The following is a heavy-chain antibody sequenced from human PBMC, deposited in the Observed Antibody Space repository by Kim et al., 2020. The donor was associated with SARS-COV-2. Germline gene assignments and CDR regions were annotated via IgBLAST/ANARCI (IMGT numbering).Heavy chain of an antibody. CDR3: ARAVVTPWDFDF. D-gene: IGHD2-15*01. V-gene: IGHV3-11*06. J-gene: IGHJ4*02. Sequence: PYSVKGRLTIARDNAKNSLYLQMNSLGAEDAAVCYCARAVVTPWDFDFWGQGTLVTVSS.